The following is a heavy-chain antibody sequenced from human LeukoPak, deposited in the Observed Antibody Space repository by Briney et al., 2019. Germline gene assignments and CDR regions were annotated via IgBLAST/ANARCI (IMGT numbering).Heavy chain of an antibody. Sequence: ASVKVSCKVSGYTLTELSMHWVRQAPGKGLEWMGGFDPEDGETIYAQKFQGRVTMTEDTSTDTAYMELSSLGSEDTAVYYCATTDGYDSSGYFSHPTLNFDYWGQGTLVTVSS. D-gene: IGHD3-22*01. J-gene: IGHJ4*02. CDR3: ATTDGYDSSGYFSHPTLNFDY. CDR2: FDPEDGET. V-gene: IGHV1-24*01. CDR1: GYTLTELS.